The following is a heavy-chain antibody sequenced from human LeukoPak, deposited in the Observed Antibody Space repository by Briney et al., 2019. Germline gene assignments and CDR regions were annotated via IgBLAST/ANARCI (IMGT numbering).Heavy chain of an antibody. D-gene: IGHD3-16*01. V-gene: IGHV3-30*02. J-gene: IGHJ5*02. CDR1: GFSLTTYG. Sequence: PGGSLRLSCVASGFSLTTYGMLWVRQAPGKGLQWVAFMRSDGTSKYYGDSVEGRFTISRENSKGPLYLIMNSLSAEDTGIYYCAKDRPIKGGFDPWGQGTPVTVSS. CDR2: MRSDGTSK. CDR3: AKDRPIKGGFDP.